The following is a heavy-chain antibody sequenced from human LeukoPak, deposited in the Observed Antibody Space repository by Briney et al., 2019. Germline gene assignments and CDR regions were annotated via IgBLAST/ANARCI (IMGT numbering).Heavy chain of an antibody. D-gene: IGHD3-22*01. CDR1: GGSVSSGSYY. CDR3: ARDSSYYYDSSGYYDY. V-gene: IGHV4-61*01. CDR2: IYYSGST. Sequence: SETLSLTCTVFGGSVSSGSYYWSWIRQPPGKGLEWIGYIYYSGSTNYNPSLKSRVTISVDTSKNQFSLKLTSVTAADTAVYYCARDSSYYYDSSGYYDYWGQGILVTVSS. J-gene: IGHJ4*02.